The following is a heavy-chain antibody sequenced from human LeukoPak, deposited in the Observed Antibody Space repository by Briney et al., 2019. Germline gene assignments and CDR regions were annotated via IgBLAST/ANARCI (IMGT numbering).Heavy chain of an antibody. Sequence: ASVKVSCKASGGTFSSYAISWVRQAPGQGLEWMGGIIPIFGTANYAQKFQGRVTITADESTSTAYMELSSLRSEDTAVYYCARERVGGATMYWGQGSLVAVSS. J-gene: IGHJ4*02. V-gene: IGHV1-69*01. CDR1: GGTFSSYA. CDR2: IIPIFGTA. CDR3: ARERVGGATMY. D-gene: IGHD1-26*01.